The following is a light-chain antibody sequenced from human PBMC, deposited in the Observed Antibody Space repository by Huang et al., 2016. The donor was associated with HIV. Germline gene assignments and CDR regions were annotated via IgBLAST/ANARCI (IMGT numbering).Light chain of an antibody. V-gene: IGKV3-11*01. CDR2: DAS. Sequence: EIVLTQSPATLSLSPGERATLSCRASQSVSSYLAWYQQKPGQAPRLLIYDASNRATGIPARCSGGGSGTDFTLTISSLEPEDFAVYYCQQRRNWPLRFTFGPGTKVDIK. CDR1: QSVSSY. J-gene: IGKJ3*01. CDR3: QQRRNWPLRFT.